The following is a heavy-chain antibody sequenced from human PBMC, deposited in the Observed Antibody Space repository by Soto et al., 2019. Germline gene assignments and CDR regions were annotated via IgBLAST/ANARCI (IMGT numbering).Heavy chain of an antibody. V-gene: IGHV1-18*01. J-gene: IGHJ4*02. CDR2: ISAYNGNT. CDR1: GYTFTSYG. Sequence: ASVKVSCKASGYTFTSYGISWVRQAPGQGLEWMGWISAYNGNTNFAQKLQGRITMTTDTSTSTAYMDLRSLRSDDTAVYYCARDLIGYCSGGTCDPFDYWGQGTLVTVSS. D-gene: IGHD2-15*01. CDR3: ARDLIGYCSGGTCDPFDY.